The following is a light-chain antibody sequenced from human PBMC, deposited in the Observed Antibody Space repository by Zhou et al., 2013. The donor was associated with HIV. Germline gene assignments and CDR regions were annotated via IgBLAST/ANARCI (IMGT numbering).Light chain of an antibody. Sequence: DIQMTQSPSTLSASVGDRVTITCRASHSINTWLAWYQQKPGKAPKLLIQKASNLASGVPSRFSGSGSGTEFTLIISSLQPDDLATYYCQQYDSNSRTFGPGTKVE. CDR2: KAS. CDR1: HSINTW. J-gene: IGKJ1*01. CDR3: QQYDSNSRT. V-gene: IGKV1-5*03.